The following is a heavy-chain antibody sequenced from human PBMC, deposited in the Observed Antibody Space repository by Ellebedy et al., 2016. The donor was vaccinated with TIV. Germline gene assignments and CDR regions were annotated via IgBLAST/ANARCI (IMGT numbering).Heavy chain of an antibody. CDR1: GYTFTSYD. Sequence: ASVKVSXKASGYTFTSYDINWVRQATGQGLEWMGWINPNSGGTNYAQKFQGRVTMTRDTSISTAYMELSRLRSDDTAVYYCASGHIVVVKWAFDIWGQGTMVTVSS. J-gene: IGHJ3*02. CDR2: INPNSGGT. V-gene: IGHV1-2*02. CDR3: ASGHIVVVKWAFDI. D-gene: IGHD2-21*01.